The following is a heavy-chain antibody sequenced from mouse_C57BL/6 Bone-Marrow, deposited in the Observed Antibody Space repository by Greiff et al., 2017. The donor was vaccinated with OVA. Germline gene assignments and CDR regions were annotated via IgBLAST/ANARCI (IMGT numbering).Heavy chain of an antibody. Sequence: EVMLVESGGGLVKPGGSLKLSCAASGFTFSDCGMHWVRQAPEKGLEWVAYISSGSSTIYYADTVKGRFTISRDNAKNTLFLQMTSLRSEDTAMYYCARGGYYGAYWGQGTLVTVSA. CDR3: ARGGYYGAY. CDR1: GFTFSDCG. D-gene: IGHD2-3*01. V-gene: IGHV5-17*01. J-gene: IGHJ3*01. CDR2: ISSGSSTI.